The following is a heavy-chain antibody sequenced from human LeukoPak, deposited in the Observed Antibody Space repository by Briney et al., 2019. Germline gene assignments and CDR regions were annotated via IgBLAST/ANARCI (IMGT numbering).Heavy chain of an antibody. D-gene: IGHD2-21*01. CDR3: ARVVAHDTYDI. CDR1: GDPIRDYY. J-gene: IGHJ3*02. Sequence: KASETLSLTCTVSGDPIRDYYWSWIRPPPGKGLEYVGYISHRGTTDYSPSLKSRLSISLDTSRTQFSLKLRSVTAADTAVYYCARVVAHDTYDIWGQGTLVTVSS. CDR2: ISHRGTT. V-gene: IGHV4-59*08.